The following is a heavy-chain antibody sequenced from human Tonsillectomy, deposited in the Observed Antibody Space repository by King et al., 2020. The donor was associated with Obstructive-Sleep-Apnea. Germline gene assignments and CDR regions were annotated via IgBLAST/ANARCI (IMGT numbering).Heavy chain of an antibody. CDR3: AREWVCSTSCYYYYYYGMDV. V-gene: IGHV4-61*01. J-gene: IGHJ6*02. D-gene: IGHD2-2*01. CDR2: IYYSGST. CDR1: GGSVSSGSYY. Sequence: VQLQESGPGLVKPSETLSLTCTVSGGSVSSGSYYWSWIRQPPGKGLEWVGYIYYSGSTNYNPSLKSRVTISVDTSKNQFSLKLSSVTAADTAVYYCAREWVCSTSCYYYYYYGMDVWGQGTTVTVSS.